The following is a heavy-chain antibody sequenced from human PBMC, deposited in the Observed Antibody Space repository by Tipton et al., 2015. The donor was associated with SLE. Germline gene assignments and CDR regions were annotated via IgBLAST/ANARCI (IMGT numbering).Heavy chain of an antibody. J-gene: IGHJ4*02. CDR1: DGSITSYY. Sequence: PSLTCSVSDGSITSYYWSWIRQPPGKGLEWIGHIYYTGTTYYNPSLKSRLTLSLDTSKNQFSLKMISVTAADTAVYYCARRYGTSFDYWDQGTLVTVSS. V-gene: IGHV4-59*08. D-gene: IGHD2-8*01. CDR3: ARRYGTSFDY. CDR2: IYYTGTT.